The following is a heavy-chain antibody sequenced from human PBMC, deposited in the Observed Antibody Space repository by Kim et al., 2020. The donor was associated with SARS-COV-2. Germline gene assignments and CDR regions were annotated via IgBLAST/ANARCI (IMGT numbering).Heavy chain of an antibody. CDR1: GFTFSTYS. D-gene: IGHD3-10*01. J-gene: IGHJ3*02. Sequence: GGSLRLSCAASGFTFSTYSMNWVRQAPGKGLEWVSYISSSSSTIYYADSVKGRFTISRDNARNSLYLQMNSLRDEDTAVYYCARDLGSGSYDAFDIWGQGTMVTVSS. CDR2: ISSSSSTI. CDR3: ARDLGSGSYDAFDI. V-gene: IGHV3-48*02.